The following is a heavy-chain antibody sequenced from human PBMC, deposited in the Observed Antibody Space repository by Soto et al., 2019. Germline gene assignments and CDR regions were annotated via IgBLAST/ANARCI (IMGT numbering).Heavy chain of an antibody. CDR3: ASYPVRYCSASSCYGYFDY. CDR1: GCAFTDAW. D-gene: IGHD2-2*01. CDR2: IKSETNGGTP. V-gene: IGHV3-15*07. J-gene: IGHJ4*02. Sequence: GGSLRLSCEASGCAFTDAWMNWVRQAPGKGLEWVGRIKSETNGGTPDYAAPVEGRFTISRDDSKNTLYLQMNSLKTEDTAVYYCASYPVRYCSASSCYGYFDYWGLGTLVTVSS.